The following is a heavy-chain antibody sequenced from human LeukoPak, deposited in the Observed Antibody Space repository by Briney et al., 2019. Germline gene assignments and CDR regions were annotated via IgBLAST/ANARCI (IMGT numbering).Heavy chain of an antibody. CDR1: GLTFRNYG. J-gene: IGHJ3*02. CDR2: ISGSGDST. V-gene: IGHV3-23*01. CDR3: AKVTGSGSYLADAFDI. D-gene: IGHD3-10*01. Sequence: QPGRSLRLSCAASGLTFRNYGMNWCRQPTGKGLEWVSAISGSGDSTYHADSVRGRFTVSRDNSKNTLYLQMKSLRAEDTAVYYCAKVTGSGSYLADAFDIWGHGTVVTVSS.